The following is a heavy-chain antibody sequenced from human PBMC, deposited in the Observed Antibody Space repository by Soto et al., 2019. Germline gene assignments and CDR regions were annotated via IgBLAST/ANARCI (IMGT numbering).Heavy chain of an antibody. V-gene: IGHV1-18*01. CDR2: ISAYNGNT. CDR3: ARDRPPPDS. CDR1: GYTFASYA. Sequence: QVQLVQSGAEVKKPGASVKVSCKASGYTFASYAISWMRQATGQGLEWMGWISAYNGNTNYAQKLQGRVTMTTDTSTRPAYMGRRSLRSADTAVYYCARDRPPPDSWGQGTVVTVPS. J-gene: IGHJ5*01.